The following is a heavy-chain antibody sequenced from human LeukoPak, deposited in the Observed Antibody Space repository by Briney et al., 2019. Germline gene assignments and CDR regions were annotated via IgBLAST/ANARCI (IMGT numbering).Heavy chain of an antibody. D-gene: IGHD6-13*01. CDR1: GYTFNTYG. Sequence: ASVKVSCKASGYTFNTYGITWVRQAPGQGLEWMGWISAYNGNTNYAQKLQGRVTMTTDTSTSTAYMELRSLRSDDTAVYYCARAAAGPSNNWFDPWGQGTLVTVSS. CDR2: ISAYNGNT. CDR3: ARAAAGPSNNWFDP. V-gene: IGHV1-18*01. J-gene: IGHJ5*02.